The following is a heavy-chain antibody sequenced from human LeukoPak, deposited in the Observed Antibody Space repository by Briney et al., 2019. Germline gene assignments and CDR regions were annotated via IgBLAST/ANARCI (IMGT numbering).Heavy chain of an antibody. CDR1: GFTFSSYW. Sequence: GGSLRLSCAASGFTFSSYWMSWVRQAPGKGLEWVANIKQDGSEKYYVDSVEGRFTISRDNAKNSLYLQMNSLRAEDTAVYYCARENVLRFLEWLPTYNWFDPWGQGTLVTVSS. CDR2: IKQDGSEK. CDR3: ARENVLRFLEWLPTYNWFDP. V-gene: IGHV3-7*01. J-gene: IGHJ5*02. D-gene: IGHD3-3*01.